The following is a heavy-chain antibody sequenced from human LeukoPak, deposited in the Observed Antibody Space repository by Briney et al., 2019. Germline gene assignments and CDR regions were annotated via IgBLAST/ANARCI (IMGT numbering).Heavy chain of an antibody. CDR3: AKGLGFYYYDSSGSDY. J-gene: IGHJ4*02. CDR1: GFTFRSYG. V-gene: IGHV3-30*02. Sequence: GGSLRLSCAASGFTFRSYGMHWVRQAPGKGLEWVAFIRYGGTNKYYADSVKGRFTISRDNSKNTLYLQMNSLRAEDTAVYYCAKGLGFYYYDSSGSDYWGQGTLVTVSS. D-gene: IGHD3-22*01. CDR2: IRYGGTNK.